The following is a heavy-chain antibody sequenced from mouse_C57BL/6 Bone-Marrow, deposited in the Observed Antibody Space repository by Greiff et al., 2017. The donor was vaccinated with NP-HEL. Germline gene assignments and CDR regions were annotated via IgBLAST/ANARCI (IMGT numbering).Heavy chain of an antibody. Sequence: QVQLQQSGAELVRPGASVTLSCKASGYTFTDYELDWVKQTPVHGLEWIGAIDPETGGTAYNQKFKGKAILTADNSSSTAYMELRSLTSADSAVYYCTLDGYLFAYWGQGTLVTVSA. J-gene: IGHJ3*01. CDR2: IDPETGGT. CDR3: TLDGYLFAY. D-gene: IGHD2-3*01. V-gene: IGHV1-15*01. CDR1: GYTFTDYE.